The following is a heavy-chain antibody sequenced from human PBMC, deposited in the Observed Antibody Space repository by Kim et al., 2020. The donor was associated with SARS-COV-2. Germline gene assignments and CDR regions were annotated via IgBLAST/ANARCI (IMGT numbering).Heavy chain of an antibody. D-gene: IGHD2-21*02. V-gene: IGHV1-69*01. Sequence: NYAQKFQGSVTITADESTSTADMGLSSLRSEGTAVYYCAREDSGDTGFDYWGQGTLVTVSS. J-gene: IGHJ4*02. CDR3: AREDSGDTGFDY.